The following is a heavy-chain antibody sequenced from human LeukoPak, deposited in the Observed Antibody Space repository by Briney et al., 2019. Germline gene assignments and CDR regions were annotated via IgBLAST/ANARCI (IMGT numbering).Heavy chain of an antibody. CDR2: ISGSGGST. Sequence: GGSLRLSCAGSGFTFTSYAMSWVRQAPGKGREWVSAISGSGGSTYYADSAKGRFTISRDSSKNTLDLQMNSLRAEDTAVYYCAKTSDYYFSFDYWGQGTLVTVSS. D-gene: IGHD3-22*01. CDR3: AKTSDYYFSFDY. V-gene: IGHV3-23*01. J-gene: IGHJ4*02. CDR1: GFTFTSYA.